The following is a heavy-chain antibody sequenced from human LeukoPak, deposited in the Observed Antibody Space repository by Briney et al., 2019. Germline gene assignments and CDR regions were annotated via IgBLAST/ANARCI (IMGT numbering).Heavy chain of an antibody. CDR1: GFTFSSYG. J-gene: IGHJ4*02. D-gene: IGHD5-18*01. CDR3: AKGLAKQLWLSPPY. V-gene: IGHV3-30*02. Sequence: PGGSLRLSCAASGFTFSSYGMHWVRQAPGKGLEWVAFIRYDGSNKYYADSVKGRFTISRDNSKNTLYLQMNSLRAEDTAVYYCAKGLAKQLWLSPPYWGQGTLVTVSS. CDR2: IRYDGSNK.